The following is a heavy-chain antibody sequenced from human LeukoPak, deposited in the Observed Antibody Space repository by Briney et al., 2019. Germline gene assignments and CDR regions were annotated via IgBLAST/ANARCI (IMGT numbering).Heavy chain of an antibody. J-gene: IGHJ4*02. CDR1: GFTFGDYA. CDR3: TRSTSSGRDFDY. CDR2: IRSKAYGGTT. Sequence: GGPLRLSCTASGFTFGDYAMSWVRQAPGKGLEWVGFIRSKAYGGTTEYAASVKGRFTISRDDSRSIACLQMNSLKTEDTAVYYCTRSTSSGRDFDYWGQGTLVTVSS. D-gene: IGHD3-10*01. V-gene: IGHV3-49*04.